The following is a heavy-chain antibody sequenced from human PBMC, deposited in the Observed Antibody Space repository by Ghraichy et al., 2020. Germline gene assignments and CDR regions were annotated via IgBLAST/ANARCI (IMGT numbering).Heavy chain of an antibody. CDR3: ARDLMYGGLYYYYGMDV. D-gene: IGHD3-10*02. CDR1: GFTFSSYG. Sequence: LSLTCAASGFTFSSYGMHWVRQAPGKGLEWVAVIWYDGSNKYYADSVKGRFTISRDNSKNTLYLQMNSLRAEDTAVYYCARDLMYGGLYYYYGMDVWGQGTTVTVSS. V-gene: IGHV3-33*01. J-gene: IGHJ6*02. CDR2: IWYDGSNK.